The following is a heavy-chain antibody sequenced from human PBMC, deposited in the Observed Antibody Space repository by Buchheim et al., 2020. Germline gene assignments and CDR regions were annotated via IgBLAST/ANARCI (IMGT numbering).Heavy chain of an antibody. CDR1: GFTFKTEW. CDR3: ARYGNNNFDA. CDR2: INVDGSGK. D-gene: IGHD4-23*01. Sequence: EVQLVESGGGLVQPGGSLRLSCVASGFTFKTEWMGWARHAPGKGLEWVANINVDGSGKYYVESVKGRFTVSRDNAKNSLELQMSSLRAEDTAIYYCARYGNNNFDAWGRGTL. J-gene: IGHJ4*02. V-gene: IGHV3-7*03.